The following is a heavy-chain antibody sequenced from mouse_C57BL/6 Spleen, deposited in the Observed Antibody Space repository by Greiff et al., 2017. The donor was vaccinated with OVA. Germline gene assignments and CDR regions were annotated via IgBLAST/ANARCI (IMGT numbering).Heavy chain of an antibody. D-gene: IGHD1-1*01. CDR3: ARHGPVITTVVEVDY. CDR1: GFTFSSYT. V-gene: IGHV5-9*01. CDR2: ISGGGGNT. Sequence: EVKLMESGGGLVKPGGSLKLSCAASGFTFSSYTMSWVRQTPEKRLEWVATISGGGGNTYYPDSVKGRFTISRDNAKNTLYLQMSSLRSEDTALYYCARHGPVITTVVEVDYWGQGTTLTVSS. J-gene: IGHJ2*01.